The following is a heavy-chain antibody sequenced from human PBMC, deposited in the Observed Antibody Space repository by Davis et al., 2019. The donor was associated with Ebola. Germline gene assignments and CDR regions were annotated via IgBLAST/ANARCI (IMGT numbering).Heavy chain of an antibody. J-gene: IGHJ5*02. D-gene: IGHD6-13*01. Sequence: SCKGSVYGFADHWIVSAVHPPVPGREWMGHSYPGNSHTRYSPSLQGQATIPVDKSLSTAYLQWSNLKASDTAMYYCARHPQQHGFDPWGQGTLVTVSS. CDR3: ARHPQQHGFDP. CDR2: SYPGNSHT. CDR1: VYGFADHW. V-gene: IGHV5-51*01.